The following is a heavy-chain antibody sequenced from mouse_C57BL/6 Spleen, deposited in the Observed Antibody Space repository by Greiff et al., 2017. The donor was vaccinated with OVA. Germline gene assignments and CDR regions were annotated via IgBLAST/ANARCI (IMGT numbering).Heavy chain of an antibody. CDR1: GYSFTSYY. CDR3: ARVYDGNDWFAY. CDR2: IYPGSGNT. Sequence: QVQLQQSGPELVKPGASVKISCKASGYSFTSYYIHWVKQRPGQGLEWIGWIYPGSGNTKYNEKFKGKATLTADTSSSTAYMQLSSLTSEDSAVYYCARVYDGNDWFAYWGQGTLVTVSA. J-gene: IGHJ3*01. D-gene: IGHD2-1*01. V-gene: IGHV1-66*01.